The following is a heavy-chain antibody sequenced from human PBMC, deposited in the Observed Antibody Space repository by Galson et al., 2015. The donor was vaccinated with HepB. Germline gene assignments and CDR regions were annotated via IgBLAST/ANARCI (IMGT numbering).Heavy chain of an antibody. Sequence: SLRLSCAASGFTFSSYSMNWVRQAPGKGLEWVSYISGTGSTMYYADSVKGRFTISRDNAKNSLYLQMNSLRAEDTAVYYCARDYFGSGSYGGDYFDYWDQGTLVTVSS. V-gene: IGHV3-48*01. CDR1: GFTFSSYS. D-gene: IGHD3-10*01. CDR3: ARDYFGSGSYGGDYFDY. J-gene: IGHJ4*02. CDR2: ISGTGSTM.